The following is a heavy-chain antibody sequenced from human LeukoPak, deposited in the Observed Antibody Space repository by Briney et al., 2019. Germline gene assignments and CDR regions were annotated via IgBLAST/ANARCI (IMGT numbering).Heavy chain of an antibody. CDR1: GFTFNLYS. Sequence: GGSLRLSCLASGFTFNLYSMHWVRQAPGKGPEFVSVMRSDGVYTYYAYSVKGRFTISRDNSKNTVYLQMSSLGADDTAVYYCAKVLDYCDGGTCYNSGMDSWGQGTLVTVSS. D-gene: IGHD2-15*01. J-gene: IGHJ4*02. V-gene: IGHV3-64D*08. CDR2: MRSDGVYT. CDR3: AKVLDYCDGGTCYNSGMDS.